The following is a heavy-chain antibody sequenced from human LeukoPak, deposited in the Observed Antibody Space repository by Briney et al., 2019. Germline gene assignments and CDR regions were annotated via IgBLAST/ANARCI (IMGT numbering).Heavy chain of an antibody. CDR3: ARARDYASLWWFDP. V-gene: IGHV3-30*04. D-gene: IGHD4-17*01. J-gene: IGHJ5*02. CDR1: GFTFSSYA. CDR2: ISYDGSNK. Sequence: PGGSLRLSCAASGFTFSSYAMHWVRQAPGKGLGWVAVISYDGSNKYYADSVKGRFTISRDNSKNTLYLQMNSLRAEDTAVYYCARARDYASLWWFDPWGQGTLVTVSS.